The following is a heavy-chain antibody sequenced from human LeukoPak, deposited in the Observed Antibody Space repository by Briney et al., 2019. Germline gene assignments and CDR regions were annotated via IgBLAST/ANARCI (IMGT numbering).Heavy chain of an antibody. V-gene: IGHV1-46*01. CDR2: INPSGGST. Sequence: ASVKVSCKASGYTFTGYYMHWVRQAPGQGLEWMGIINPSGGSTSYAQKFQGRVTMTRDMSTSTVYMELSSLRSEDTAVYYCARVARTGIAAAGGYYYYYYMDVWGKGTTVTVSS. J-gene: IGHJ6*03. D-gene: IGHD6-13*01. CDR3: ARVARTGIAAAGGYYYYYYMDV. CDR1: GYTFTGYY.